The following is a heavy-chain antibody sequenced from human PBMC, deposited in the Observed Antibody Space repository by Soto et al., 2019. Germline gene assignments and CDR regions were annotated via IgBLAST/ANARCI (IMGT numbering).Heavy chain of an antibody. D-gene: IGHD2-15*01. V-gene: IGHV3-21*01. CDR1: GFTFSSYS. CDR2: ISSSSSYI. CDR3: AREAGYCSGGSCYSFGY. J-gene: IGHJ4*02. Sequence: EVQLVESGGGLVKPGGSLRLSCAASGFTFSSYSMNWVRQAPGKGLEWVSSISSSSSYIYYADSVKGRFTISSDNAKNSLYLQMNSLRAEDTAVYYCAREAGYCSGGSCYSFGYWGQGTLVTVSS.